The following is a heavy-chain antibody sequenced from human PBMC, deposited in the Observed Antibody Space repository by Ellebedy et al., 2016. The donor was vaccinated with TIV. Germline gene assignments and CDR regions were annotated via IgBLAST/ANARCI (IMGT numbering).Heavy chain of an antibody. V-gene: IGHV3-66*01. D-gene: IGHD6-13*01. CDR3: AKVSGYSSSWYDAYFQH. J-gene: IGHJ1*01. Sequence: GESLKISXAASGFTFSTYRMNWVRQAPGKGLEWVSVIYSGGSTYYADSVKGRFTISRDNSKNTLYLQMNSLRAEDTAVYYCAKVSGYSSSWYDAYFQHWGQGTLVTVSS. CDR2: IYSGGST. CDR1: GFTFSTYR.